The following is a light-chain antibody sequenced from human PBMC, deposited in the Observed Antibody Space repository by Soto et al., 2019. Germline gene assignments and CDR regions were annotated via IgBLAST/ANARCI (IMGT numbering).Light chain of an antibody. CDR3: QQRSNWPP. CDR1: ESVSTN. Sequence: EMTQSPATLSLAPGERVTLSCRASESVSTNLAWYQQKAGQAPRLLIYGASTRATGIPARFSGSGSGTEFTLTISGLQSEDFAVYYCQQRSNWPPFGPGTKVDIK. CDR2: GAS. V-gene: IGKV3-15*01. J-gene: IGKJ3*01.